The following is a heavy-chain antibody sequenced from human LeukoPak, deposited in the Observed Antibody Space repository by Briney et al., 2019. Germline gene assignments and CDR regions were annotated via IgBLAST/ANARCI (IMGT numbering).Heavy chain of an antibody. D-gene: IGHD5-24*01. CDR1: GGSLSSYY. J-gene: IGHJ4*02. CDR3: ARRDGYHDY. Sequence: SETLSLTCTVSGGSLSSYYWSWIRQPPGKGLEWIGYIYYSGSTNYNPSLKSRVTISVDTSKNQFSLKLSSVTAADTAVYYCARRDGYHDYWGQGTLVTVSS. CDR2: IYYSGST. V-gene: IGHV4-59*01.